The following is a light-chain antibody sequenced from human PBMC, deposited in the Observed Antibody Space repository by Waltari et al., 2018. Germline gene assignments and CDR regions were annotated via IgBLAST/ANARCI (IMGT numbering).Light chain of an antibody. V-gene: IGKV1-8*01. CDR3: QHYYISPWT. CDR1: QGISSY. Sequence: AIRMTQSPSSFSASIGDRVTITCRASQGISSYLAWYQQKPGEAPKLLIYAASTWQSGVPSRFSGSGSGTDFTLTISCLQSEDFATYYCQHYYISPWTFGQGTKVEIK. CDR2: AAS. J-gene: IGKJ1*01.